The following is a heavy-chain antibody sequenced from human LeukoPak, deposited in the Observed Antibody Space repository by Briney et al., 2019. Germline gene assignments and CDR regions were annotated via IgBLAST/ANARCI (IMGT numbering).Heavy chain of an antibody. Sequence: ETLSLTCAVYGGSFSGYYWSWVRQAPGEGLEWVSGIIDVGDTYYADSVKGRFTISRDSSKNTLYLQMNSLRAEDTATYYCAKDYCRGGNCPLPFFDSWGQGTLVTVSS. CDR1: GGSFSGYY. D-gene: IGHD2-15*01. J-gene: IGHJ4*02. CDR2: IIDVGDT. V-gene: IGHV3-53*01. CDR3: AKDYCRGGNCPLPFFDS.